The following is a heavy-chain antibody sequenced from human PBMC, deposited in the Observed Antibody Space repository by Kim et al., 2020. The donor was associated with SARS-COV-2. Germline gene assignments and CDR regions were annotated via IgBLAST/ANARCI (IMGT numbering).Heavy chain of an antibody. D-gene: IGHD2-15*01. V-gene: IGHV3-74*01. Sequence: GGSLRLSCAASGFTFSSYWMHWVRQAPGKGLVWVSRINSDGSSTSYADSVKGRFTISRDNAKNTLYLQMNSLRAEDTAVYYCARAASGGMVDYWGQGTLVTVSS. CDR3: ARAASGGMVDY. J-gene: IGHJ4*02. CDR2: INSDGSST. CDR1: GFTFSSYW.